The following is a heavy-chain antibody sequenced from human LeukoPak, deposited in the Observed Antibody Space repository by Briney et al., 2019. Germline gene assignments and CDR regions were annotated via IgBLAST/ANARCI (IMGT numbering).Heavy chain of an antibody. CDR1: GGSIDSDSYY. D-gene: IGHD2/OR15-2a*01. CDR2: FYISGST. V-gene: IGHV4-61*02. Sequence: PSETLSLTCSVSGGSIDSDSYYWSWIRRPAGKGLEWIGRFYISGSTNYNPSLKSRVTIPVDTSKNQFSLKLTSVTAADTAVYYCARTGGITSQNIALKVWGQGTLVTVSS. CDR3: ARTGGITSQNIALKV. J-gene: IGHJ4*02.